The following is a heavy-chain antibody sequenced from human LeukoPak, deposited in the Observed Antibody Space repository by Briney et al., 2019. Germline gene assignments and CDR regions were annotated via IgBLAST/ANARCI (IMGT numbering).Heavy chain of an antibody. CDR1: GFAFSDYW. CDR2: IKQDGREK. V-gene: IGHV3-7*01. CDR3: ARESYSGDDWGFDY. J-gene: IGHJ4*02. Sequence: GGSLRLSCAGSGFAFSDYWMTWVRQAPGKGLEWVANIKQDGREKYYVDPVQSRFTISRDNTKNSLYLQMNSLRAEDTAVYYCARESYSGDDWGFDYWGQGILVTVSS. D-gene: IGHD5-12*01.